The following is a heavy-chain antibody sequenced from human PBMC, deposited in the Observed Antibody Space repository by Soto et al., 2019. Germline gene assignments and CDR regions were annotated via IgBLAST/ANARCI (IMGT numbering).Heavy chain of an antibody. V-gene: IGHV1-69*01. J-gene: IGHJ3*02. CDR3: ASLDDYGDYVRSDAFDI. Sequence: QVQLVQSGAEVKKPGSSVKVSCKASGGTFSSYAISWVRQAPGQGLEWMGGIIPIFGTANYAQKFQGRGTITADESTSTAYMELSSLRSEDTAVYYCASLDDYGDYVRSDAFDIWGQGTMVTVSS. D-gene: IGHD4-17*01. CDR2: IIPIFGTA. CDR1: GGTFSSYA.